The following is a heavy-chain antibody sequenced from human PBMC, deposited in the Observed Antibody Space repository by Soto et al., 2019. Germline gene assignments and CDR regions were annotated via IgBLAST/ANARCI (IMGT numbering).Heavy chain of an antibody. V-gene: IGHV3-11*05. CDR1: GFTFSDYY. CDR3: ASVSGSNRYFDY. Sequence: QVQLVESGGGLVKPGGSPRLSCAASGFTFSDYYMSWIRQAPGKGLEWVSYISSSSSYTNYADSVKGRFTISRDNAKNSLYLQMNSLRAEDTAVYYCASVSGSNRYFDYWGQGTLVTVSS. CDR2: ISSSSSYT. J-gene: IGHJ4*02. D-gene: IGHD1-26*01.